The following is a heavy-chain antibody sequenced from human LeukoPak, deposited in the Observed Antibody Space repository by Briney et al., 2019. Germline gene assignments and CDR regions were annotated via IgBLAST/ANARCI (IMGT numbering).Heavy chain of an antibody. CDR2: ISSSSSYI. V-gene: IGHV3-21*01. CDR3: ARDGSYCSSTSCYYFDY. Sequence: PGGSLRLSCAASGFTFSSYSMNWVRQAPGKGLEWVSSISSSSSYIYYADSVKGRFTISRDNAKNSLYLQMNSLRAEDTAVYYCARDGSYCSSTSCYYFDYWGQGTLVTVSS. D-gene: IGHD2-2*01. J-gene: IGHJ4*02. CDR1: GFTFSSYS.